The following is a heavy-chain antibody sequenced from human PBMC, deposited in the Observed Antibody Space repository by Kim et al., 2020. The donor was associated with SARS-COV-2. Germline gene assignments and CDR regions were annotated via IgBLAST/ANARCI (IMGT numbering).Heavy chain of an antibody. D-gene: IGHD3-22*01. CDR3: AKDTYYDSSGYDY. J-gene: IGHJ4*02. V-gene: IGHV3-33*06. Sequence: YAESVKGRFTIARDNSKNTLYLKMNSLRAEDTAVYYCAKDTYYDSSGYDYWGQGTLVTVSS.